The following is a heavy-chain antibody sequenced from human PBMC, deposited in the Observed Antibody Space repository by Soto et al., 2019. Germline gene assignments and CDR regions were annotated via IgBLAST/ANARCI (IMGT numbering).Heavy chain of an antibody. V-gene: IGHV3-53*01. D-gene: IGHD3-3*01. CDR2: VFMDDNK. CDR1: GFNVSRNY. CDR3: AKDLVRFLEWLFPFDY. Sequence: PGGSLRLSCAASGFNVSRNYMNWIRQAPGKGLEWVALVFMDDNKFYADSAQGRFTISRDNSKNTLYLQMNSLRAEDTAVYYCAKDLVRFLEWLFPFDYWGQGTLVTVSS. J-gene: IGHJ4*02.